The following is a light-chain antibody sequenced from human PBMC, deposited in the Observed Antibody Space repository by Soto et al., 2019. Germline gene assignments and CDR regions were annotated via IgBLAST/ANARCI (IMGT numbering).Light chain of an antibody. CDR2: EVN. J-gene: IGLJ3*02. Sequence: QSVLTQPASVSGSPGQSITISCSGTTSDVGGYDVVSWYQQHPGKAPKLMIFEVNQRPSGVSDRFSGSKSGNTASLTISGLQAGDEADYYCCSFAGSSTFWVFXGGTKVTVL. CDR1: TSDVGGYDV. CDR3: CSFAGSSTFWV. V-gene: IGLV2-23*02.